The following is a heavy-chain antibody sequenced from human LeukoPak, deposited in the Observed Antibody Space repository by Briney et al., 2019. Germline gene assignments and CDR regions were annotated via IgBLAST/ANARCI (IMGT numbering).Heavy chain of an antibody. CDR3: ARVGVEATATFDY. D-gene: IGHD1-26*01. CDR2: INPNSGGT. J-gene: IGHJ4*02. CDR1: GYTFIGYY. Sequence: ASVKVSCKASGYTFIGYYIHWVRQAAGQGVEWMGWINPNSGGTNYAQKFQGRVTMTRDTSISTAYMEPSSLRSDDTAVYFCARVGVEATATFDYWGQGTLVTVSS. V-gene: IGHV1-2*02.